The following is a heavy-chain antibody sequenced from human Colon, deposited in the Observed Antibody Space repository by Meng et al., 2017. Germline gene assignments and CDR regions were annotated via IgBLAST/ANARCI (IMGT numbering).Heavy chain of an antibody. V-gene: IGHV4-34*01. J-gene: IGHJ5*02. CDR1: GGSFSGYY. CDR3: ARGDIAARLQS. CDR2: INHNGSI. Sequence: SETLSLTCAVYGGSFSGYYGSWDRQPPGKGLEWIGEINHNGSIIYNPSLKTRVTISVDTSKNQFSLKLTSVTAADTAIYYCARGDIAARLQSWGQGTLVTVSS. D-gene: IGHD6-6*01.